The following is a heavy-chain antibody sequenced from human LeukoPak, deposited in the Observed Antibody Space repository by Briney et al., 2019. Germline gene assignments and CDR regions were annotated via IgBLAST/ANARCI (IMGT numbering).Heavy chain of an antibody. J-gene: IGHJ4*02. CDR3: VRDSRPGGDMGLNHNFDQ. V-gene: IGHV3-7*01. CDR1: GFNFSDFW. Sequence: PGGSLRLSCAASGFNFSDFWMTWVRQIPGKGLQWVANIKDDGREQYHVNSLKGRFAISRDNTKKSLFLQMNSLRGDDTGVYYCVRDSRPGGDMGLNHNFDQWGQGTLVTVSS. D-gene: IGHD3-10*01. CDR2: IKDDGREQ.